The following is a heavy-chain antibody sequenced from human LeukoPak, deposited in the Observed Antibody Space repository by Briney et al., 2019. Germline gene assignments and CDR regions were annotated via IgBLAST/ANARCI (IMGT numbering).Heavy chain of an antibody. Sequence: ASVKVSCKASGYTFSGYYMHWVRQAPGQGLEWMGWIDPKSGGTNEAQKFHDRVTMTRDTSIRTAYMEVSRLRSDDTAVYYCARSPDILTGENFDYWGQGTLVTVSS. CDR2: IDPKSGGT. CDR3: ARSPDILTGENFDY. CDR1: GYTFSGYY. V-gene: IGHV1-2*02. D-gene: IGHD3-9*01. J-gene: IGHJ4*02.